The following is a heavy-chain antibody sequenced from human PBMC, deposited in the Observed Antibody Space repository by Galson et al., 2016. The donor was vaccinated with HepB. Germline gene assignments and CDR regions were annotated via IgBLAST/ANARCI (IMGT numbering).Heavy chain of an antibody. J-gene: IGHJ5*02. CDR2: ISSEESER. D-gene: IGHD3-9*01. Sequence: LRLSCAASGFTFDSYVMHWVRQAPGKGLEWVSLISSEESERQYEDSVKGRFTISRDNSKKMLYLEMNSLRIDDTAVYYCAKETLTGHFDPWGQGTLVIVSS. CDR3: AKETLTGHFDP. CDR1: GFTFDSYV. V-gene: IGHV3-30*18.